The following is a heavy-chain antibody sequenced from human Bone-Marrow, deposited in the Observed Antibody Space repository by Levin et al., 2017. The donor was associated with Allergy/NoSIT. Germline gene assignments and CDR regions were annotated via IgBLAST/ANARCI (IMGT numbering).Heavy chain of an antibody. D-gene: IGHD3-22*01. CDR2: ISYDGSNK. V-gene: IGHV3-30*18. J-gene: IGHJ4*02. CDR3: GKPYYCDSSGYYRDY. CDR1: GFAFISYS. Sequence: GGSLRLSCAASGFAFISYSMHWVRQAPGQGLEWVAVISYDGSNKYYVDSVKGRFTISRDNSKNTLYLQMNSLRAEDTAVYYCGKPYYCDSSGYYRDYWGQGTLVTVSS.